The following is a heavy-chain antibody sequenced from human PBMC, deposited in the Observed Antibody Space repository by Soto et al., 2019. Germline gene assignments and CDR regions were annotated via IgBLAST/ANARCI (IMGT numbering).Heavy chain of an antibody. D-gene: IGHD3-10*01. CDR2: ISSSSYYI. CDR3: ARDLGEVSAF. V-gene: IGHV3-21*01. CDR1: GFPFRSSS. Sequence: GGSLRLSCAASGFPFRSSSMNWVRQAPGKGLEWLSSISSSSYYIFYADSVQGRFTISRDNAKNSLYLQMNSLRAEDTAVYYCARDLGEVSAFWGQGTPVTVSS. J-gene: IGHJ4*02.